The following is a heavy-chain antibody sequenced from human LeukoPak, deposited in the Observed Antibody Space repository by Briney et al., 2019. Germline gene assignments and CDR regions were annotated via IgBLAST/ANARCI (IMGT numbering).Heavy chain of an antibody. CDR2: ISYDGSNK. V-gene: IGHV3-30*03. J-gene: IGHJ4*02. CDR1: GFTFSNYV. D-gene: IGHD1-26*01. CDR3: ARGASGSYYDY. Sequence: QSGRSLRLSCAASGFTFSNYVMHWVRQAPGKGLEWVAVISYDGSNKYYADSVKGRFTISRDNSKNTLYLQMNSLRAEDTAVYYCARGASGSYYDYWGQGTLVTVSS.